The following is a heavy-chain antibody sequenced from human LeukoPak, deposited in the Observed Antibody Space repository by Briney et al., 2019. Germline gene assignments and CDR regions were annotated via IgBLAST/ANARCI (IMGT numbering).Heavy chain of an antibody. J-gene: IGHJ6*03. CDR3: ARASYYYGSGSYPDAYYYYYYMDV. CDR1: GYTFTSYY. D-gene: IGHD3-10*01. Sequence: GASVKVSCKASGYTFTSYYMHWVRQAPGQGLEWMGIINPSGGSTNYAQKLQGRVTMTTDTSTSTAYMELRSLRSDDTAVYYCARASYYYGSGSYPDAYYYYYYMDVWGKGTTVTISS. V-gene: IGHV1-46*01. CDR2: INPSGGST.